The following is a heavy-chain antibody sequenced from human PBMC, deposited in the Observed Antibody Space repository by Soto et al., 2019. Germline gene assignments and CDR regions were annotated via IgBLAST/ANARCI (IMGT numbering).Heavy chain of an antibody. Sequence: SETLSLTCTVSGGSVSSGSYYWSWIRQPPGKGLEWIGYIYYSGSTNYNPSLKSRVTISVDTSKNQFSLKLSSVTAADTAVYYCASRYSSGWYGWFDPWGQGTLVTVSS. V-gene: IGHV4-61*01. CDR1: GGSVSSGSYY. CDR3: ASRYSSGWYGWFDP. J-gene: IGHJ5*02. D-gene: IGHD6-19*01. CDR2: IYYSGST.